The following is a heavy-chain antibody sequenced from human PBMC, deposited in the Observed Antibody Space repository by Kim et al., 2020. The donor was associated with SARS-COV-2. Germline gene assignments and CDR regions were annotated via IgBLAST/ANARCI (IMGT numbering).Heavy chain of an antibody. J-gene: IGHJ6*02. Sequence: PNRGTTGYAPTSQGRVTMTRNTSISPAYMELRSLRSEDTAVYYCARALDVWGQGTTVTVSS. CDR2: PNRGTT. V-gene: IGHV1-8*01. CDR3: ARALDV.